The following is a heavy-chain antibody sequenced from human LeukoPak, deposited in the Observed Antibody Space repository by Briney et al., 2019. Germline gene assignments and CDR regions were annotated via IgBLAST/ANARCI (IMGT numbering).Heavy chain of an antibody. CDR3: AKGSGYGSGAFTTYYFDY. V-gene: IGHV3-30*02. D-gene: IGHD3-10*01. Sequence: GGSLRLSCTASGFTFSSYAMSWVRQAPGKGLEWVAFIRYDGSNKYYADSVKGRFTISRDNSKNTLYLQMNSLRAEDSAVYYCAKGSGYGSGAFTTYYFDYWGLGTLVTVSS. CDR2: IRYDGSNK. CDR1: GFTFSSYA. J-gene: IGHJ4*02.